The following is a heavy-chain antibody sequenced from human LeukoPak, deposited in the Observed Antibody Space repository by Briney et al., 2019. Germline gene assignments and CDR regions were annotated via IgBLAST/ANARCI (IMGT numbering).Heavy chain of an antibody. J-gene: IGHJ5*02. Sequence: SETLSLTCTVSGYSISSGYYWGWIRQPPGKGLEWIGSIYHSGSTYYNPSLKSRVTISVDTSKNRFSLKLSSVTAADTAVYYCARIVVVPAADNWFDPWGQGTLVTVSS. CDR1: GYSISSGYY. D-gene: IGHD2-2*01. CDR2: IYHSGST. CDR3: ARIVVVPAADNWFDP. V-gene: IGHV4-38-2*02.